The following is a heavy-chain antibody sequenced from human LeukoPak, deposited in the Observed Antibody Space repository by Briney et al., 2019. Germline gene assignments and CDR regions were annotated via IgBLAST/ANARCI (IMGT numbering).Heavy chain of an antibody. V-gene: IGHV4-34*01. J-gene: IGHJ6*03. CDR3: ARLAWGNSGGHYYYYIDV. D-gene: IGHD4-23*01. CDR1: GGSFSGYY. Sequence: SETLSLTCAVYGGSFSGYYWSWIRQPPGKGLEWVGEINHSGSTNYNPSLKSRVTISVDTSKNQFSLKLSSVTAADTAVYYCARLAWGNSGGHYYYYIDVWGKGTTVTVSS. CDR2: INHSGST.